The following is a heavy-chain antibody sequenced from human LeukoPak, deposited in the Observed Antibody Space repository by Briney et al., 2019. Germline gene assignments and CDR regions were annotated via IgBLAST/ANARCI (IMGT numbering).Heavy chain of an antibody. V-gene: IGHV3-48*03. CDR3: TRGLVV. CDR1: GFTFSEFE. D-gene: IGHD2-2*01. Sequence: PGGSLRLSCAASGFTFSEFEMNWVRQAPGKGLEWVSDISSGGTTIFYADSVKGRFTISRDNAKNSLYLQMNSPRDEDTAIYYCTRGLVVWGQGALVTVSS. J-gene: IGHJ4*02. CDR2: ISSGGTTI.